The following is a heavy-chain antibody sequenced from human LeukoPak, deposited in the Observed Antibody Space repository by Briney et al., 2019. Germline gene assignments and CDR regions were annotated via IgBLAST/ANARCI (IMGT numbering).Heavy chain of an antibody. CDR2: IYYSGST. J-gene: IGHJ4*02. Sequence: PSETLSLICTVSGGSISSSSYYWGWIRQPPGKGLEWIGSIYYSGSTYYNPSLKSRVTISVDTSKNQFSLKLSSVTAADTAVYYCARLTYGSGRNRDKSLLDYWGQGTLVTVSS. V-gene: IGHV4-39*01. CDR3: ARLTYGSGRNRDKSLLDY. CDR1: GGSISSSSYY. D-gene: IGHD3-10*01.